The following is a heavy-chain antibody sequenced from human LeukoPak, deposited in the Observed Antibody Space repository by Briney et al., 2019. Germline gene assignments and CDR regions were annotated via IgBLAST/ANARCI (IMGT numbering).Heavy chain of an antibody. Sequence: GALRLSCAASGFTFSSYAMSWVRQAPGMGLEWVSVISGTGRSTYYADSVKGRFTISRDNSKNTLYLQMNSLRAEDTAIYYCAKELHDFGDFGDGIDYWGQGTLVTVSS. CDR2: ISGTGRST. D-gene: IGHD4-17*01. V-gene: IGHV3-23*01. J-gene: IGHJ4*02. CDR1: GFTFSSYA. CDR3: AKELHDFGDFGDGIDY.